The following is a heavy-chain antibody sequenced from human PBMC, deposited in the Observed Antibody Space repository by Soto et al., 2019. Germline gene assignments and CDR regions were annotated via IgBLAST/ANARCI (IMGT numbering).Heavy chain of an antibody. J-gene: IGHJ4*02. CDR3: AKEMVRGVISCVDY. V-gene: IGHV3-30*18. CDR1: GFTFSSYG. D-gene: IGHD3-10*01. Sequence: GGSLRLSCAASGFTFSSYGMHWVRQAPGKGLEWVAVISYDGSNKYYADSVKGRFTISRDNSKNTLYLQMNSLRAEDTAVYYCAKEMVRGVISCVDYWGQGTLVTVSS. CDR2: ISYDGSNK.